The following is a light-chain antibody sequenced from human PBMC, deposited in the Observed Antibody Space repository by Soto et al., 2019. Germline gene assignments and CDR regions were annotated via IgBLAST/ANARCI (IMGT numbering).Light chain of an antibody. CDR1: QDISNF. CDR3: QQSFSTPPT. V-gene: IGKV1-39*01. J-gene: IGKJ1*01. Sequence: DIQMTQSPSSLSASVGDRFTITCQASQDISNFLNWYQQKPGKAPNLLIYAASTLESGVPSRFSGSGSGTEFTLTISSLQPEDFATYYCQQSFSTPPTFGQGTKVDI. CDR2: AAS.